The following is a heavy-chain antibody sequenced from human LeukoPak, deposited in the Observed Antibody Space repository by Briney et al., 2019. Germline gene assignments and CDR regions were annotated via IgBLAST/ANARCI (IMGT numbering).Heavy chain of an antibody. J-gene: IGHJ4*02. CDR3: ARAETTLLLDY. CDR2: ISAYNGNT. CDR1: GYTFTSYG. Sequence: ASVKVSCKASGYTFTSYGISWVRQAPGQGLEWMGWISAYNGNTNYAQKLQGRLTMTTDTSTSTVYMEVRSLRSDDTAVYYCARAETTLLLDYWGQGTLVTVCS. D-gene: IGHD4-11*01. V-gene: IGHV1-18*01.